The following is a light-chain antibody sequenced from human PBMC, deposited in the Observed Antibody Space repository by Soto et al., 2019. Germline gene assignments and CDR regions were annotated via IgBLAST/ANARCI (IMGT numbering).Light chain of an antibody. J-gene: IGKJ5*01. V-gene: IGKV1-33*01. CDR1: QDISNY. CDR2: DAS. CDR3: QQYDNLQIT. Sequence: DIQMTQSPSSLSASVGDRVTITCQASQDISNYLNWYQQKPGKAPKLLIYDASNLETCVPSRLSGTGCGTDFTFTISSLQPDYIATYYCQQYDNLQITFGQGTRLEIK.